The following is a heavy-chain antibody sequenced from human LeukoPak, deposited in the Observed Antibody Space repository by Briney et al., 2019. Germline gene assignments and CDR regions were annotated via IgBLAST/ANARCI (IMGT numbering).Heavy chain of an antibody. Sequence: GGSLRLSCAASGFTLRTYGIHWVRQAPGKGLEWVAFIRFDGGDKYYADSVKGRFTISRDNSKNTLYLQMNSLRSEDTAVYYCAKGSSRDFLWGSTLDYWGQGTLVLVSS. D-gene: IGHD3-16*01. V-gene: IGHV3-30*02. CDR3: AKGSSRDFLWGSTLDY. CDR2: IRFDGGDK. CDR1: GFTLRTYG. J-gene: IGHJ4*02.